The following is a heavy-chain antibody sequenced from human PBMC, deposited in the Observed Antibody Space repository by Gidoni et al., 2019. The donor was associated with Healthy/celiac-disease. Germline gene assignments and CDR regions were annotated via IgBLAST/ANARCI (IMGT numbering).Heavy chain of an antibody. CDR1: GCSLSSSSYY. D-gene: IGHD3-3*01. V-gene: IGHV4-39*01. CDR2: IYYSGST. Sequence: QLQLQESGPGLVKPSETLSLTCTVSGCSLSSSSYYWGWIRQPPGKGLEWIGSIYYSGSTYYNPSLKSRVTISVDTSKNQFSLKLSSVTAADTAVYYCARQDDFWSGYLALDYWGQGTLVTVSS. CDR3: ARQDDFWSGYLALDY. J-gene: IGHJ4*02.